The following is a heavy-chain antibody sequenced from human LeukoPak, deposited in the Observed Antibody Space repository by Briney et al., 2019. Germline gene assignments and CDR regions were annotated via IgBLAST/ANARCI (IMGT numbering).Heavy chain of an antibody. J-gene: IGHJ6*02. CDR2: NHNTGST. V-gene: IGHV4-59*08. D-gene: IGHD2-15*01. CDR1: GGSISSFH. CDR3: ARHVHCSGGSCYRYGMDG. Sequence: SETLPLTCTVSGGSISSFHWSWIRQPPGRGLEWIGFNHNTGSTNYNPSLNSRVTISVDTSKNQFSLKLSSVTAADTAVYYCARHVHCSGGSCYRYGMDGWGQGTTVTVSS.